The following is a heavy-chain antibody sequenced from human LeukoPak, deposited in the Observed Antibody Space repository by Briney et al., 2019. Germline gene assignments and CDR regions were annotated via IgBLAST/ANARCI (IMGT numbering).Heavy chain of an antibody. V-gene: IGHV5-51*01. D-gene: IGHD3-10*02. J-gene: IGHJ4*02. Sequence: GASLQISCMGSGSSFNHYWIGWVGQLPGKGLEWMGIIYPLDSDSRYSPSFQGQVTFSVDKSIDTAYLQWSSLKASDTAMYYCVRRNPYVDSWGQGTLVIVSS. CDR3: VRRNPYVDS. CDR1: GSSFNHYW. CDR2: IYPLDSDS.